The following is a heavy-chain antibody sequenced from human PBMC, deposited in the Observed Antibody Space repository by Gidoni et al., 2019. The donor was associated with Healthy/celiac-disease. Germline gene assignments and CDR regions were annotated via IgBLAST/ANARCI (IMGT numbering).Heavy chain of an antibody. CDR3: AKARAGYPGIAVAGTGDY. CDR2: ISGSGGST. J-gene: IGHJ4*02. CDR1: GFTFSSYA. D-gene: IGHD6-19*01. V-gene: IGHV3-23*01. Sequence: EVQLLESGGGLVQPGGSLRLSCAASGFTFSSYAMSWVRQAPGKGLEWVSAISGSGGSTYYADSVKGRFTISRDNSKNTLYLQMNSLRAEDTAVYYCAKARAGYPGIAVAGTGDYWGQGTLVTVSS.